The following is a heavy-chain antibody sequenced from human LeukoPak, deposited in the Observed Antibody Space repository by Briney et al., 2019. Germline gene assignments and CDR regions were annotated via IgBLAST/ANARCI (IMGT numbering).Heavy chain of an antibody. CDR1: GGSVSSGSYY. J-gene: IGHJ4*02. CDR3: ARLSGSYFSFFDY. V-gene: IGHV4-61*01. Sequence: SETLSLTCTVSGGSVSSGSYYWSWLRQPPGKGLEGIGYIHYSGSTSYNPSLKSRVTISVDTSKNQFSLKLSSVTAADTAVYYCARLSGSYFSFFDYWGQGTLVTVSS. CDR2: IHYSGST. D-gene: IGHD1-26*01.